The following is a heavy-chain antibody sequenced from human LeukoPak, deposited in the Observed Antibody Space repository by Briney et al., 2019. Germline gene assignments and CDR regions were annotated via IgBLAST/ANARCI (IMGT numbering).Heavy chain of an antibody. V-gene: IGHV3-23*01. CDR3: ARDLSGIAGYTYGRGIDY. Sequence: PGGSLRLSCAASGFTFSSDAMSWVRQAPGKGLEWVSGIGGNGGNTYYADSVKGRFTISRDNSKNTLHLQMNSLRAEDTAVYYCARDLSGIAGYTYGRGIDYWGQGPLVTVSS. CDR1: GFTFSSDA. J-gene: IGHJ4*02. D-gene: IGHD5-18*01. CDR2: IGGNGGNT.